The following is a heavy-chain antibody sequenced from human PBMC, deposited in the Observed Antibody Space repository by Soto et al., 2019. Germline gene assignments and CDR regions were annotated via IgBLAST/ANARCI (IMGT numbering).Heavy chain of an antibody. J-gene: IGHJ4*02. CDR2: SSAAGRST. Sequence: PGGSLRLSCTASGFTFSDSAMTWVRQAPGKGLEWVSISSAAGRSTYHAYSVRVRFTISRENSRKTLYLRMTRLRADDTAVYYCTKNGHWPDVQLHXWGKGTQVTVSX. V-gene: IGHV3-23*01. D-gene: IGHD2-2*01. CDR1: GFTFSDSA. CDR3: TKNGHWPDVQLHX.